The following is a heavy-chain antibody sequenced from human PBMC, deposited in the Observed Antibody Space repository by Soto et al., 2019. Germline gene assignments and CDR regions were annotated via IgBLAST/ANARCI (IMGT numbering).Heavy chain of an antibody. CDR3: AKDDRAPNDY. D-gene: IGHD1-26*01. Sequence: EVPLVESGGGLVQPGGSLRLSCAASGFTFSTYAMQWVRQAPGKRLEFVSSISRNGGTTNYAYSVKGRFTISIDTSRDTLYPPMGSLRCQSSAVSYSAKDDRAPNDYWGQGTLVTVSS. CDR2: ISRNGGTT. V-gene: IGHV3-64*01. J-gene: IGHJ4*02. CDR1: GFTFSTYA.